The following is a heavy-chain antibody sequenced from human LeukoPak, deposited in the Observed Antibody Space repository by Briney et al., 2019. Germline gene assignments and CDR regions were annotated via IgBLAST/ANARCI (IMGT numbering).Heavy chain of an antibody. CDR1: GGTFSSYA. Sequence: SVKVSCKASGGTFSSYAISWVRQAPGQGLEWMGGIIPIFGTANYAQKFQGRVTITTDESTSTAYMELSSLRSEDTAVYYCARDVPYSNWPANAFDIWGQGTMVTVSS. J-gene: IGHJ3*02. D-gene: IGHD4-11*01. CDR2: IIPIFGTA. V-gene: IGHV1-69*05. CDR3: ARDVPYSNWPANAFDI.